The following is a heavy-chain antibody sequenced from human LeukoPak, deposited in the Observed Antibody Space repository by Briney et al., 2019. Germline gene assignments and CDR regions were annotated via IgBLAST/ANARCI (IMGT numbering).Heavy chain of an antibody. V-gene: IGHV4-38-2*02. Sequence: SETLSLTCTVSGYSISTGYYWGWIRQPPGKGLEWIGSIYHSGTTYYNPSLKSRVTISVDTSKNQFSLKLSSVTAADTAVYYCARHRAGYYYGSGSYGYWGQGTLVTVSS. CDR2: IYHSGTT. J-gene: IGHJ4*02. CDR3: ARHRAGYYYGSGSYGY. CDR1: GYSISTGYY. D-gene: IGHD3-10*01.